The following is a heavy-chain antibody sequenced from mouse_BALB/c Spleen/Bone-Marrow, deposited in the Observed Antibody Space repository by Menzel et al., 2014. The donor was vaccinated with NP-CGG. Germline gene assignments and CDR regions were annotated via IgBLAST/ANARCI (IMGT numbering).Heavy chain of an antibody. CDR1: GITFSSXG. J-gene: IGHJ4*01. CDR3: ARDYGYAMDY. D-gene: IGHD1-1*01. V-gene: IGHV5-17*02. Sequence: EVQLVESGGGLVQPGGSRKLSCAASGITFSSXGXHWVRQAPEXGLEWVXXISSGSSTIYYADTVKGRFTISRDNPKNTLFLQMTSLRSEDTAMYYCARDYGYAMDYWGQGTSVTVSS. CDR2: ISSGSSTI.